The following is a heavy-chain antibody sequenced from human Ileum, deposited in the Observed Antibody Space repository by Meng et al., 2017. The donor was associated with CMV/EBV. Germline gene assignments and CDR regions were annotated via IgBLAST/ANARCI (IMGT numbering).Heavy chain of an antibody. J-gene: IGHJ4*02. CDR3: AREPSAAGTY. V-gene: IGHV3-21*01. D-gene: IGHD6-13*01. Sequence: LCCAASGLTFSSYSMNWGRQAPGKGLEWVSSISSSSSYIYYADSVKGRFTISRDNAKNSLYLQMNSLRAEDTAVYYCAREPSAAGTYWGQGTLVTVSS. CDR1: GLTFSSYS. CDR2: ISSSSSYI.